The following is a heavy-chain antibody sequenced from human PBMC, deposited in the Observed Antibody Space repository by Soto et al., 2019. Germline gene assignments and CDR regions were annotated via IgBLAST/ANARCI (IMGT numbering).Heavy chain of an antibody. CDR3: ARGPYYYDPADAFDI. CDR2: IWYDGLRQ. CDR1: GFTLHNYG. V-gene: IGHV3-30*02. Sequence: GGSLRLSCVGSGFTLHNYGVHWVRQAPGKGLEWVGLIWYDGLRQTYAGSVKGRFTISRDNSKNTLYLQMNSLRAEDTAVYYCARGPYYYDPADAFDIWGQGTMVTVSS. J-gene: IGHJ3*02. D-gene: IGHD3-22*01.